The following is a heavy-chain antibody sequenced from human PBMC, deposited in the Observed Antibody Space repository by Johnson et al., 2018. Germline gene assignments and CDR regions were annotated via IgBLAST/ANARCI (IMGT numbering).Heavy chain of an antibody. D-gene: IGHD3-10*01. CDR2: IRSKAYGGTT. CDR3: IRYSFTRVRVVKYYYYYMDV. V-gene: IGHV3-49*05. J-gene: IGHJ6*03. Sequence: EVQLVESGGGLVKPGRSLRLSCTASGFTFGDYAMSWFRQAPGKGLEWVGFIRSKAYGGTTEYAASVKGRFTIPRDDSKSIAYLQMNSLKTEDTAWYYCIRYSFTRVRVVKYYYYYMDVWGKGTTVTVSS. CDR1: GFTFGDYA.